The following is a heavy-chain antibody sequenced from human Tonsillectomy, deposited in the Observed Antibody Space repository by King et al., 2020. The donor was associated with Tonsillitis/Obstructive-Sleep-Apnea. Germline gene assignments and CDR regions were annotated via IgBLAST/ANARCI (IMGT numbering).Heavy chain of an antibody. V-gene: IGHV3-15*01. CDR1: GFTLTNAW. J-gene: IGHJ4*02. D-gene: IGHD4-17*01. CDR2: SKGKIDGGTT. Sequence: EVQLVQSGGGLVKPGGSLRLSCAVSGFTLTNAWMNWVRQAPGKGLEWVGRSKGKIDGGTTDYAAPLKGRFTISRDDSKNTLYLQMSGLKTEDTAIYYCTTDNGDSACDKWGQGTLVTVSS. CDR3: TTDNGDSACDK.